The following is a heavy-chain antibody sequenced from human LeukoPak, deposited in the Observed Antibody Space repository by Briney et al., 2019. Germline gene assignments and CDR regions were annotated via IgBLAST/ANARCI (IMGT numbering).Heavy chain of an antibody. Sequence: GGSLRLSCAASGFTFNYAWMSWVRQVPGKGLEWVGQTVSEIDGGTTDYATPVKGRFTISRDDSKGTLYLQMNSLKIEDTAVYYCTTDEDWNYARKDVWGQGATVIVSS. V-gene: IGHV3-15*04. CDR2: TVSEIDGGTT. CDR3: TTDEDWNYARKDV. CDR1: GFTFNYAW. J-gene: IGHJ6*02. D-gene: IGHD1-7*01.